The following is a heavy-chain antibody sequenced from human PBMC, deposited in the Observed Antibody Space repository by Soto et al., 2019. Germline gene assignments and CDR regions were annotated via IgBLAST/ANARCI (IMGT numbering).Heavy chain of an antibody. CDR3: ARVYIDYYDSSGYYYAFDY. Sequence: SGKVSFKASSGTFISYAISWVRQAPGQGLEWMGGIIPIFGTANYAQKFQGRVTITADKSTSTAYMELSSLRSEDTAVYYCARVYIDYYDSSGYYYAFDYWGQGTLVSVSS. CDR1: SGTFISYA. V-gene: IGHV1-69*06. D-gene: IGHD3-22*01. CDR2: IIPIFGTA. J-gene: IGHJ4*02.